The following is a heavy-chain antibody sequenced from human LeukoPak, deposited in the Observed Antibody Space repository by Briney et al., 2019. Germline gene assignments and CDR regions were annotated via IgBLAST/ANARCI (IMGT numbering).Heavy chain of an antibody. D-gene: IGHD3-10*01. J-gene: IGHJ6*04. Sequence: SETLSLTCAVYGGSFSGYYWSWIRQPPGKGLEWIGEINHSGSTNYNPSLKSRVTISVDTSKNQFSLKLSSVTAADTAVYYCARGADYGSGSLDVWGKGTTATISS. CDR3: ARGADYGSGSLDV. V-gene: IGHV4-34*01. CDR2: INHSGST. CDR1: GGSFSGYY.